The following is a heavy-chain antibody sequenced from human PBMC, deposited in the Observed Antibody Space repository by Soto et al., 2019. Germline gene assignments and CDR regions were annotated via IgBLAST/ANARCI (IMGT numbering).Heavy chain of an antibody. Sequence: QVQLVESGGGVVQPGRSLRLSCAASGFSFSSYGMHWVRQAPGKGLEWVAVIWYDGSNKYYADSVKGRFTISRDNSKNTLYLQMNSLRAEDTAVYYCASLAYGMDVWGQGTTVTVSS. CDR1: GFSFSSYG. J-gene: IGHJ6*02. CDR2: IWYDGSNK. V-gene: IGHV3-33*01. CDR3: ASLAYGMDV.